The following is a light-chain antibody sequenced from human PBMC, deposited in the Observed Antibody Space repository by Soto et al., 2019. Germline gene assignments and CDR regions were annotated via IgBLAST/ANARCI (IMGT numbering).Light chain of an antibody. CDR1: QSISSW. Sequence: DIQMTQLPSTLSASVGDRVTITCRASQSISSWFAWYQQKPGKTPKLLLYKASSLDSGVPSRFGGSGSRTEFLLTISSLQPDDFATYCCQHYNSYSITFGQGTRLEIK. CDR2: KAS. J-gene: IGKJ5*01. V-gene: IGKV1-5*03. CDR3: QHYNSYSIT.